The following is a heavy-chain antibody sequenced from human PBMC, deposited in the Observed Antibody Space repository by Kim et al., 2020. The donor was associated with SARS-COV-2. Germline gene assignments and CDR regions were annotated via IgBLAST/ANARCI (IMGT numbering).Heavy chain of an antibody. D-gene: IGHD6-19*01. Sequence: YGLSVKGRITINPNTSKYQFSLQLNSVTPEDTAVYYCARDRQRAGTGVDYWGQGTLVTVSS. V-gene: IGHV6-1*01. J-gene: IGHJ4*02. CDR3: ARDRQRAGTGVDY.